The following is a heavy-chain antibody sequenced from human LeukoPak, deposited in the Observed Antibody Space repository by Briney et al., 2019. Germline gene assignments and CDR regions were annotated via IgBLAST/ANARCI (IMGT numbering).Heavy chain of an antibody. CDR3: AIWTSEYN. Sequence: GGSLRLSCAASGFTFHGSWMNWARQVPGKGLEWVSNMDPSGTQKRYVDSVRGRFTISKDNSGTSFYLEMSSLTVDDTAIYYCAIWTSEYNWGQGTIVTVCS. J-gene: IGHJ4*02. CDR1: GFTFHGSW. V-gene: IGHV3-7*01. CDR2: MDPSGTQK. D-gene: IGHD2/OR15-2a*01.